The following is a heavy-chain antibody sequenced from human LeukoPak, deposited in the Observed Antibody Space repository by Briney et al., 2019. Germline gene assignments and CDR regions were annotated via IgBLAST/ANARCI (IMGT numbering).Heavy chain of an antibody. CDR1: GFTFGDYA. D-gene: IGHD1-26*01. V-gene: IGHV3-49*04. J-gene: IGHJ4*02. Sequence: GGFLRLSCTASGFTFGDYAMSWVRQAPGKGLEWVGFIRSKAYGGTTEYAASVKGRFTISRDDSKSIAYLQMNSLKTEDTAVYYCTRAGFYSGSYSFDYWGQGTLVTVSS. CDR3: TRAGFYSGSYSFDY. CDR2: IRSKAYGGTT.